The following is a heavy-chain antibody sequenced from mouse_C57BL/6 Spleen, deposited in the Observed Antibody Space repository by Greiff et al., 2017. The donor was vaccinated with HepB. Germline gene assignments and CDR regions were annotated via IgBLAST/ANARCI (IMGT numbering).Heavy chain of an antibody. D-gene: IGHD4-1*01. CDR3: ARHSPGTGFDY. Sequence: QVQLQQPVAELVKPGASVKLSCQASGYTFPSYWMHWVKQRSGPGLAWIGWFYPGSGRIKYNEKFQDKATLTADKSSSTVYMELSRLTSEDSAVYFCARHSPGTGFDYWGRGTTLTVSS. CDR1: GYTFPSYW. J-gene: IGHJ2*01. V-gene: IGHV1-62-2*01. CDR2: FYPGSGRI.